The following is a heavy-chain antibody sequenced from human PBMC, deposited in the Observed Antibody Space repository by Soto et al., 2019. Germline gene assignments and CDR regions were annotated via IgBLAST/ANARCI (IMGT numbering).Heavy chain of an antibody. CDR3: ARHWEGITIFGVVAIVNWFDP. J-gene: IGHJ5*02. CDR2: IYYSGST. Sequence: PSETLSLTCTVSGGSISSSSYYWGWIRQPPGKGLEWIGSIYYSGSTYYNPSLKSRVTISVDTSKNQFSLKLSSVTAADTAVYYCARHWEGITIFGVVAIVNWFDPWGQGTLVTVSS. V-gene: IGHV4-39*01. D-gene: IGHD3-3*01. CDR1: GGSISSSSYY.